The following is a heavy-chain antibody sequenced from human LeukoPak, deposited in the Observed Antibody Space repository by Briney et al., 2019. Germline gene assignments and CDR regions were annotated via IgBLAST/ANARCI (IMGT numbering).Heavy chain of an antibody. D-gene: IGHD5-18*01. CDR3: ATAMAFDY. CDR1: GGSISSSSYY. J-gene: IGHJ4*02. CDR2: IYYSGST. V-gene: IGHV4-39*01. Sequence: SETLSLTCTVSGGSISSSSYYWGWIRQPPGKGLEWIGSIYYSGSTYYNPSLKSRVTICVDTSKNQFSLKLSSVTAADTAVYYCATAMAFDYWGQGTLVTVSS.